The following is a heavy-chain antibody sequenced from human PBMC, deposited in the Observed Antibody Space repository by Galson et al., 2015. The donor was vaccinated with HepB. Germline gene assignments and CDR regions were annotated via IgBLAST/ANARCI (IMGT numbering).Heavy chain of an antibody. CDR3: AKDPYLYSALAGTMAGFDY. V-gene: IGHV3-30*18. J-gene: IGHJ4*02. D-gene: IGHD6-19*01. CDR2: ISYDGSNE. Sequence: SLRLSCAASGFTFSNYGMHWVRQAPGKGLEWVAVISYDGSNEYYADSVKGRFTISRDNSKNTLYLQMHSLRAEDTALYYCAKDPYLYSALAGTMAGFDYWSQGTLVTVSS. CDR1: GFTFSNYG.